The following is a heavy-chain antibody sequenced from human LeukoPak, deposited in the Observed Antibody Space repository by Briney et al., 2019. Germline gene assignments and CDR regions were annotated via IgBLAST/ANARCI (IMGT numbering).Heavy chain of an antibody. V-gene: IGHV3-23*01. Sequence: ETLSLTCTVSGGSIGSYYWSWVRQAPGKGLEWVSTISGSGGSTYYADSVKGRFTISRDNSKNTLYLQMDSLRAEDTAVYYCAKEAVGEFDYWGQGTLVTVSS. CDR3: AKEAVGEFDY. CDR1: GGSIGSYY. CDR2: ISGSGGST. J-gene: IGHJ4*02. D-gene: IGHD3-16*01.